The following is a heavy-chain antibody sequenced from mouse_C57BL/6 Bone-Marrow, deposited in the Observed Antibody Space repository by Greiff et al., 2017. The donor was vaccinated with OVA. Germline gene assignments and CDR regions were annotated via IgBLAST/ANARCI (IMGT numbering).Heavy chain of an antibody. CDR3: ARAGKLSSYAMDY. Sequence: EVQLVESGPGLVKPSQSLSLTCSVTGYSITSGYYWNWIRQFPGNKLEWMGYISYDGSNNYNPSLKNRISITRDTSKNQFFLKLNSVTTEDTATYHCARAGKLSSYAMDYWGQGTSVTVSS. CDR1: GYSITSGYY. J-gene: IGHJ4*01. V-gene: IGHV3-6*01. CDR2: ISYDGSN. D-gene: IGHD1-1*02.